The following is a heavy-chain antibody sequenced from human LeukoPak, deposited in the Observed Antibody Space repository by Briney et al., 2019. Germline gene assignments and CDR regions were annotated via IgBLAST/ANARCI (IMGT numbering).Heavy chain of an antibody. CDR1: GFTFSNYW. D-gene: IGHD2-2*01. CDR2: IKEDGTEK. V-gene: IGHV3-7*01. CDR3: ARGHFDCSSTSCYENPYYMDV. Sequence: PGGSLRLSCAASGFTFSNYWMSWVRQAPGKGLEWVANIKEDGTEKYYVDSVKGRFTISRDNAKNSLYLQMNSLRADDTAVYYCARGHFDCSSTSCYENPYYMDVWGKGTTVTVSS. J-gene: IGHJ6*03.